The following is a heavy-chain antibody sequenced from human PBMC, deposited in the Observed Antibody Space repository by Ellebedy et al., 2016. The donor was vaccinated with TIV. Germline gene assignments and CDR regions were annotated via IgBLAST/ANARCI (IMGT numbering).Heavy chain of an antibody. J-gene: IGHJ4*02. CDR3: ARDRPWSYYYDSSGYNLLDY. CDR2: IKQDGSEK. V-gene: IGHV3-7*01. CDR1: GLTFSSYA. D-gene: IGHD3-22*01. Sequence: GGSLRLSXAASGLTFSSYAMHWVRQAPGKGLEWVANIKQDGSEKYYVDSVKGRFTISRDNAKNSLYLQMNSLRAEDTAVYYCARDRPWSYYYDSSGYNLLDYWGQGTLVTVSS.